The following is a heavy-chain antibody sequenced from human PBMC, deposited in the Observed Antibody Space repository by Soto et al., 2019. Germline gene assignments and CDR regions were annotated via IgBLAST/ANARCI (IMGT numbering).Heavy chain of an antibody. Sequence: PSETLSLTCTVSGGSISSGGYYRSWIRQHPGKGLEWIGYIYYSGSTYYNPSLKSRVTISVDTSKNQFSLKLSSVTAADTAVYYCASSRTGYSSSWYTERLFFDYWGQGTLVTVSS. CDR2: IYYSGST. CDR1: GGSISSGGYY. CDR3: ASSRTGYSSSWYTERLFFDY. D-gene: IGHD6-13*01. J-gene: IGHJ4*02. V-gene: IGHV4-31*03.